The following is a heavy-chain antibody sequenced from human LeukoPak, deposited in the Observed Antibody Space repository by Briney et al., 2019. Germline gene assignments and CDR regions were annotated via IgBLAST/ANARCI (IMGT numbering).Heavy chain of an antibody. CDR1: GFTFSSYW. Sequence: GGSLRLSCAASGFTFSSYWMSWVRQAPGKGLEWVANRKEDGSEKYYVDSVKGRFTISRDNAKNSLYLQMNSLRAEDTAVYYCARGRDGSYYYYGMDVWGQGTTVTVSS. D-gene: IGHD5-24*01. J-gene: IGHJ6*02. CDR3: ARGRDGSYYYYGMDV. CDR2: RKEDGSEK. V-gene: IGHV3-7*01.